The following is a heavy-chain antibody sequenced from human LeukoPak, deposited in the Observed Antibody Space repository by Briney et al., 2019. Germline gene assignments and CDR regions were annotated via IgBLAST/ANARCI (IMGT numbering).Heavy chain of an antibody. D-gene: IGHD3-10*01. Sequence: GGSLRLSCAASGFTFSSYSTNWVRQAPGKGLEWVSSISSSSSYIHYADSLKGRFTISRDNAKNSLYLQVNSLRAEDTAVYYCARSYGSGSYSYYYYYGMHVWGKGTTVTVSS. CDR2: ISSSSSYI. CDR1: GFTFSSYS. J-gene: IGHJ6*04. CDR3: ARSYGSGSYSYYYYYGMHV. V-gene: IGHV3-21*06.